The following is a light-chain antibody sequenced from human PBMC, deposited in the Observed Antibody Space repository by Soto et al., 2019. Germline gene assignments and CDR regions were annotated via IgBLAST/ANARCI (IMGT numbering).Light chain of an antibody. J-gene: IGLJ1*01. V-gene: IGLV2-14*01. Sequence: QSALTQPASVSGSPGQSITISCTGTSSDVGGAYNYVSWYQQHPGKAPKLMIYDVTNRPSGVSNRFSGSKSGNTASLTISGLQAEDEADYYCSSYTSSSTLVFGTGTKVTVL. CDR3: SSYTSSSTLV. CDR1: SSDVGGAYNY. CDR2: DVT.